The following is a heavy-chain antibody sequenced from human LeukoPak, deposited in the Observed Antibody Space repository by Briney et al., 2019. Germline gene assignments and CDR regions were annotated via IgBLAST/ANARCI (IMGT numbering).Heavy chain of an antibody. D-gene: IGHD1-26*01. CDR3: ARDVTGGSYFDY. V-gene: IGHV4-31*03. Sequence: SETLSLTCTVSGGSISSGGYYWSWIRQLPGKGLDWIGYIYSSGTTYYNPSLKSRVTMSVDTSKNQFSLKLISVTAAATAVYYCARDVTGGSYFDYWGQGTLVTVSS. CDR1: GGSISSGGYY. CDR2: IYSSGTT. J-gene: IGHJ4*02.